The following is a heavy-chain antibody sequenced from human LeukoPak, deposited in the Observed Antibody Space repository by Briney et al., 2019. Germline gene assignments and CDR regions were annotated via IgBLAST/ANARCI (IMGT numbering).Heavy chain of an antibody. Sequence: GASVKDSCKASGYTFTGYYMHWVRQAPGQGLEGVGWINPNSGGTNYAQKFQGRVTMTRDTSISTAYMELSRLRSDDTAVFDCARERGVEMATISDSSGQGTLVTASS. J-gene: IGHJ5*01. CDR2: INPNSGGT. D-gene: IGHD5-24*01. CDR1: GYTFTGYY. V-gene: IGHV1-2*02. CDR3: ARERGVEMATISDS.